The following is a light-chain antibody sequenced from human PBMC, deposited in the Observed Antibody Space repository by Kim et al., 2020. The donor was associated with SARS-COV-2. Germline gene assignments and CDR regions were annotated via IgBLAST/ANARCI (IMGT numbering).Light chain of an antibody. CDR1: ISNIGTNT. CDR2: SNN. Sequence: QLVLTQPPSASGTPGQRVTISCSGSISNIGTNTVNWYQQLPGTAPKLLIYSNNQRPSGVPDRFSGSKSGTSASLAISGLQSDDEADYYCAAWDDSRTFLFGGGTQLTVL. J-gene: IGLJ2*01. V-gene: IGLV1-44*01. CDR3: AAWDDSRTFL.